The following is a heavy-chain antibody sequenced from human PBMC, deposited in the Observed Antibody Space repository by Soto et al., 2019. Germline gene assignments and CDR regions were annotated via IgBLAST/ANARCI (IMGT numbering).Heavy chain of an antibody. V-gene: IGHV3-30*18. CDR1: GFTFSSYG. CDR2: ISYDGSNK. CDR3: AKAGYSSGLAGVGGYFDY. D-gene: IGHD5-18*01. Sequence: QVQLVESGGGVVQPGRSLRLSCAASGFTFSSYGMHWVRQAPGKGLEWVAVISYDGSNKYYADSVKGRFTISRDNSKNTLYLQMNSLRAEDMAVYYCAKAGYSSGLAGVGGYFDYWGQGTLVTVSS. J-gene: IGHJ4*02.